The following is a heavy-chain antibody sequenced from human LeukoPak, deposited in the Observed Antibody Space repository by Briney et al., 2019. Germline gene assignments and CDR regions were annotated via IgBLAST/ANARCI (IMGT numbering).Heavy chain of an antibody. Sequence: PGGSLRLSCAASGFTFSSYGMHWVRQAPGKGLEWVAFIRYDGSNKYYADSVKGRFTISRDNSKNTLYLQMNSPRAEDTAVYYCAKSSLWFGELIYFDYWGQGTLVTVSS. CDR2: IRYDGSNK. V-gene: IGHV3-30*02. D-gene: IGHD3-10*01. CDR3: AKSSLWFGELIYFDY. CDR1: GFTFSSYG. J-gene: IGHJ4*02.